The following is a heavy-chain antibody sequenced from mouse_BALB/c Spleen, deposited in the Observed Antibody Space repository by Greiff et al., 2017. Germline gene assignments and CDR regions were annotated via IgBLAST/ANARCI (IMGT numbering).Heavy chain of an antibody. D-gene: IGHD1-1*01. Sequence: DVMLVESGGGLVKPGGSLKLSCAASGFAFSSYDMSWVRQTPEKRLEWVAYISSGGGSTYYPDTVKGRFTISRDNAKNTLYLQMSSLKSEDTAMYYCARRGVVATEGFVDYWGQGTTLTVSS. V-gene: IGHV5-12-1*01. J-gene: IGHJ2*01. CDR3: ARRGVVATEGFVDY. CDR1: GFAFSSYD. CDR2: ISSGGGST.